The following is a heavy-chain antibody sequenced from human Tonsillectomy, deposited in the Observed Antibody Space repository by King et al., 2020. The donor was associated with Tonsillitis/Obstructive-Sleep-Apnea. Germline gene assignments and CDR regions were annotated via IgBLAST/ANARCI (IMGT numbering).Heavy chain of an antibody. CDR3: AGDLREPGDQFYYMDV. CDR2: IISILDIP. CDR1: GGTFSSYA. J-gene: IGHJ6*03. Sequence: QVQLVESGAEVKKPGSSVKVSCKASGGTFSSYAISWVRQAPGQGLEWMGRIISILDIPNYAQKFQGRVTITADKSTSTAYMELSSLRSEDTAVYSCAGDLREPGDQFYYMDVWGKGTTVTVSS. V-gene: IGHV1-69*09. D-gene: IGHD7-27*01.